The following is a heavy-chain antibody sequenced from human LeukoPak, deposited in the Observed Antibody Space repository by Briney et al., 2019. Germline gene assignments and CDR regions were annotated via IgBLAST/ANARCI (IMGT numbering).Heavy chain of an antibody. CDR3: ARTYYYDSSGYYYH. V-gene: IGHV3-11*01. CDR2: ISSSGSTI. Sequence: GGSLRLSCAASGFTFSDYYMSWIRQAPGKGLEWVSYISSSGSTIYYADSVKGRFTISRDNAKNSPYLQMNSLRAEDTAVYYCARTYYYDSSGYYYHWGQGTLVTVSS. CDR1: GFTFSDYY. D-gene: IGHD3-22*01. J-gene: IGHJ4*02.